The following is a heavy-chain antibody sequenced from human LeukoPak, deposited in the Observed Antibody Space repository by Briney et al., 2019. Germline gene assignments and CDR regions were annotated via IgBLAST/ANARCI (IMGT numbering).Heavy chain of an antibody. J-gene: IGHJ4*02. CDR2: ISAYNGNT. D-gene: IGHD6-19*01. V-gene: IGHV1-18*01. Sequence: GASVKVSCKASGYTFTSYGISWVRQAPGQGLEWMGWISAYNGNTNYAQKLQGRVTMTTDTSTSTAYMELRSLRSDDTAVYYCARENAGGRQYSSGWSHWDYWGQGTLVTVSS. CDR3: ARENAGGRQYSSGWSHWDY. CDR1: GYTFTSYG.